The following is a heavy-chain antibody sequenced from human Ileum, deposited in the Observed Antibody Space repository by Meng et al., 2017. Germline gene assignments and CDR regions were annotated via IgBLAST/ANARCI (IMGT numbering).Heavy chain of an antibody. D-gene: IGHD6-25*01. CDR2: TYYRSKWYN. Sequence: VQLQPSGPALVKPPQTLSLTCAISGERLVNNSVNWNWVRQSPSRGLEWMGRTYYRSKWYNDYALSVNSRITVNPDTSKNQISLQLNSVTPDDTAVYYCAREAHLAAFGHWGQGTLVTVSS. V-gene: IGHV6-1*01. CDR3: AREAHLAAFGH. J-gene: IGHJ4*02. CDR1: GERLVNNSVN.